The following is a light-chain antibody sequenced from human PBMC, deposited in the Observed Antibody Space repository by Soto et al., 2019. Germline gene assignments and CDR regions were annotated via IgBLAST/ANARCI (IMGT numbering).Light chain of an antibody. CDR1: QDIRSS. Sequence: DIQLTQSPSFLSASVGDRLTITCRASQDIRSSLAWYQQKPGKAPNRLIYTVSTLQSGVPSRFSGSRSGTEFTLTIISLQPEDFATYYCQQFNSSPFTFGGGTKVPI. CDR2: TVS. J-gene: IGKJ4*01. CDR3: QQFNSSPFT. V-gene: IGKV1-9*01.